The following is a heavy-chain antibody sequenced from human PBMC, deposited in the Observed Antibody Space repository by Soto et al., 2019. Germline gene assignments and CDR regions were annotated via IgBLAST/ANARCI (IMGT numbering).Heavy chain of an antibody. CDR1: GGPISSSSYY. J-gene: IGHJ4*02. D-gene: IGHD2-15*01. CDR2: IYYSGST. V-gene: IGHV4-39*01. Sequence: QLQLQESGPGLVKPSETLSLTCTVSGGPISSSSYYWGWIRQPPGKGLEWIGSIYYSGSTYYNPSLKSRVTISVDTSKNQFSLKLSSVTAADTAVYYCASRGYCSGGSCYSTDYFDYWGQGTLVTVSS. CDR3: ASRGYCSGGSCYSTDYFDY.